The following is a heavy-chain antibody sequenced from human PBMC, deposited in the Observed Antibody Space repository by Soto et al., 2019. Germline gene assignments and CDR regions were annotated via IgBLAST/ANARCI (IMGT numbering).Heavy chain of an antibody. V-gene: IGHV4-4*02. D-gene: IGHD6-25*01. CDR1: GDSISSSKW. J-gene: IGHJ4*02. CDR3: AREERQPQRGY. CDR2: IYHSGST. Sequence: QVQLQESGPGLVKPSGTLSLTCAVSGDSISSSKWWSWVRQPPGKGLEWIGEIYHSGSTNYNPSLKSLVIKSVDKSQNQFSLKLSSVTDADTAVYYCAREERQPQRGYWGQGTLVTVSS.